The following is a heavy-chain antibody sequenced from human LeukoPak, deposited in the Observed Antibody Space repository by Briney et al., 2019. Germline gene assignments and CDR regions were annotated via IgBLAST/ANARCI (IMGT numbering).Heavy chain of an antibody. CDR2: IYTSGST. CDR1: GGSISSYY. CDR3: ARVGVVVPAAMLYYYYMDV. J-gene: IGHJ6*03. Sequence: SETLSLTCTVSGGSISSYYWSWIRQPAGKGLEWIGRIYTSGSTNYNPSLKSRVTMSVDTSKNQFSLKLSSVTAADTAVYYCARVGVVVPAAMLYYYYMDVWGKGTTVTVSS. V-gene: IGHV4-4*07. D-gene: IGHD2-2*01.